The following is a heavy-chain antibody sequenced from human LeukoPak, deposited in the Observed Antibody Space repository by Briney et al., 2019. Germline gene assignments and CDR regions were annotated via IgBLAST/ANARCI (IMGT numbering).Heavy chain of an antibody. CDR2: IIPIFATA. Sequence: ASVKVSCKASGGTFSSYAINWVRQAPGQGLEWMGGIIPIFATANYAQKFQGRVTITADKSTSTAYMELSSLRSEDTAMYYCARVRTDYYYMDVWGKGTTVTVSS. D-gene: IGHD2-2*01. J-gene: IGHJ6*03. CDR1: GGTFSSYA. CDR3: ARVRTDYYYMDV. V-gene: IGHV1-69*06.